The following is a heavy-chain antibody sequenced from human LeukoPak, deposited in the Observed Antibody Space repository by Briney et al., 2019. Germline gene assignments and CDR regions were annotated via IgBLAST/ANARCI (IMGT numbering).Heavy chain of an antibody. V-gene: IGHV3-30-3*01. Sequence: GGSLRLSCAASGFTFSSYAMHWVRQAPGKGLEWVAVISYDGSNKYYADSVKGRFTISRDNSKNTLYLQMNSLRAEDAAVYYCARDYGAIQRYYYYYGMDVWGQGTTVTVSS. CDR2: ISYDGSNK. D-gene: IGHD4/OR15-4a*01. CDR3: ARDYGAIQRYYYYYGMDV. J-gene: IGHJ6*02. CDR1: GFTFSSYA.